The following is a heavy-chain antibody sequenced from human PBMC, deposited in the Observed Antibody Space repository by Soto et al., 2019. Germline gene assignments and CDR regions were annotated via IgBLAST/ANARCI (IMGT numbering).Heavy chain of an antibody. Sequence: EVQLVESGGGLVKPGGSLRLSCAASGFTFSNAWMSWVRQAPGKGLEWVGRIKSKTDGGTTDYAAPVKGRFTISRDDSKNTLYLQMNSLKTEDTAVYYCTSSIAARPPGLLYYYYYYMDVWGKGTTVTVSS. CDR2: IKSKTDGGTT. CDR3: TSSIAARPPGLLYYYYYYMDV. CDR1: GFTFSNAW. J-gene: IGHJ6*03. D-gene: IGHD6-6*01. V-gene: IGHV3-15*01.